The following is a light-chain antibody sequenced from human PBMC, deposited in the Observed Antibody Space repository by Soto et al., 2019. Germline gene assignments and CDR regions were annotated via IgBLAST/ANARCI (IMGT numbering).Light chain of an antibody. J-gene: IGLJ1*01. CDR1: SSDIGGYNC. CDR3: SSYTSSSTLLYV. Sequence: QSALTQPASVSGSPGQSINISGTGTSSDIGGYNCVSWYQQHPGKAPKLMIYDVSNRPSGVSNRFSGSKSGNTASLTISGLQAEDEADYYCSSYTSSSTLLYVFGTGTKVTVL. V-gene: IGLV2-14*01. CDR2: DVS.